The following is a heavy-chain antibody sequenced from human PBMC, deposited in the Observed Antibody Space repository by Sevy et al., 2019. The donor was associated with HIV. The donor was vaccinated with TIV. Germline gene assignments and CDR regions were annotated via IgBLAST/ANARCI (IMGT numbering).Heavy chain of an antibody. D-gene: IGHD2-15*01. V-gene: IGHV3-53*01. Sequence: GGSLRLSCAASGFTVSSNYMSWVHQAPGKGLEWVSVIYSGGSTYYADSVKGRFTISRDNSKNTLYLQMNSLRAEDTAVYYCARGIVVVVAAMSTDAFDIWGQGTMVTVSS. CDR3: ARGIVVVVAAMSTDAFDI. CDR2: IYSGGST. J-gene: IGHJ3*02. CDR1: GFTVSSNY.